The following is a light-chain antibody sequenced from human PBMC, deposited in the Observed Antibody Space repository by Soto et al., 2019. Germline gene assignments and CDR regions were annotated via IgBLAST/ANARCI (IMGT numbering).Light chain of an antibody. V-gene: IGLV2-14*01. J-gene: IGLJ2*01. CDR2: DVS. CDR3: SSYTTSNTLL. CDR1: SGDIGGYNY. Sequence: QSALTQPASVSGSPGQSITISCTGTSGDIGGYNYVSWSQQHPGKAPKLMIYDVSDRPSGVSNRFSGSKSGNTASLTISGLRAEDKADYYCSSYTTSNTLLFGGGTKVTVL.